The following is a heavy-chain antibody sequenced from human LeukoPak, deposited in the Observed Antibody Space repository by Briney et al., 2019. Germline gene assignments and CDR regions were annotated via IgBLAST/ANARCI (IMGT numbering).Heavy chain of an antibody. Sequence: PSETLSLTCSVSNGSFSTYYWGWIRQPPGKRLEWIGYIFSSESSNTNYNPSLNGRVTISVDTSKNQFSLTLNSVTAADTAVYYCARAGDGYYYYYYMDVWGTGTTVTVSS. CDR2: IFSSESSNT. CDR1: NGSFSTYY. V-gene: IGHV4-59*08. CDR3: ARAGDGYYYYYYMDV. J-gene: IGHJ6*03. D-gene: IGHD5-24*01.